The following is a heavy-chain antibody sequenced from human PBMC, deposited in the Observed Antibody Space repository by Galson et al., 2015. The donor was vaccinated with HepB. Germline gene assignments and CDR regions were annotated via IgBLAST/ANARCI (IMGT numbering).Heavy chain of an antibody. CDR2: IKTKIDGGTT. J-gene: IGHJ4*02. Sequence: SLRLSCAASGFTFTNTWMTWVRQAPGKGLEWVGRIKTKIDGGTTDYAAPVKGRFTISRDDSKNTLYLQMNSLKTEDTGVYYCTTMGPPGYYYDSSGDDYWGQGTLVTVSS. V-gene: IGHV3-15*01. CDR3: TTMGPPGYYYDSSGDDY. CDR1: GFTFTNTW. D-gene: IGHD3-22*01.